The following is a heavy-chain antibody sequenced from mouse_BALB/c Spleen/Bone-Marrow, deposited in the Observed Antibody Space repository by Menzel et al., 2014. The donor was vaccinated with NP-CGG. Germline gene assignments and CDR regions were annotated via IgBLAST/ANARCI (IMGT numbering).Heavy chain of an antibody. V-gene: IGHV4-1*02. D-gene: IGHD1-2*01. Sequence: EVQLQESGGGLVQPGGSLKLSCAASGFDFSRFWMTWVRQAPGKGLEWIGEINPDSSTINYTPSLKDKFIISRDNAKNTLYLQMRKVRSEDTALYYCARLHYYGSMAYWGQGTSVTVSS. J-gene: IGHJ4*01. CDR1: GFDFSRFW. CDR2: INPDSSTI. CDR3: ARLHYYGSMAY.